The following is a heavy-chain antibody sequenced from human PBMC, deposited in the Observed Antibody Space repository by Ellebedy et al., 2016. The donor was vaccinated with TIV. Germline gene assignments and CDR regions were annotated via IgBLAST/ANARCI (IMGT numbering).Heavy chain of an antibody. CDR2: IRRFYDST. V-gene: IGHV3-23*01. CDR1: GCTFSGVA. Sequence: GASLRLSXSASGCTFSGVAMTWVRQAPGKGLLWVSSIRRFYDSTYYADSVKGRFTISRDNSKNTLYLQMNSLREEDTAVYYCAKGTLSVPAADDYWGQGTLVTVSS. J-gene: IGHJ4*02. CDR3: AKGTLSVPAADDY. D-gene: IGHD2-2*01.